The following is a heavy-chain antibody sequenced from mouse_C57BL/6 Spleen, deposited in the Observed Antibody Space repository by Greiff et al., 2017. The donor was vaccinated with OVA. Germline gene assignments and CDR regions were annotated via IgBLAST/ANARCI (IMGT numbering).Heavy chain of an antibody. J-gene: IGHJ4*01. CDR1: GYTFTSYW. CDR2: IYPGSGST. D-gene: IGHD1-1*01. Sequence: QVQLQQPGAELVKPGASVKMSCKASGYTFTSYWITWVKQRPGQGLEWIGDIYPGSGSTNYNEKFKSKATLTVDTSSSTAYMQLSSLTSEDSAVYYGAREDYYGTRGAMDYWGQGTSVTVSS. V-gene: IGHV1-55*01. CDR3: AREDYYGTRGAMDY.